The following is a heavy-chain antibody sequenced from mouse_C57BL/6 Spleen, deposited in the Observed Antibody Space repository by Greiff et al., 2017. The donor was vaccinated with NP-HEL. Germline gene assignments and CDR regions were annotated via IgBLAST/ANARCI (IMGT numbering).Heavy chain of an antibody. CDR3: ARDNYYGSREYYFDY. CDR1: GFTFSDYY. V-gene: IGHV5-16*01. Sequence: EVKLMESEGGLVQPGSSMKLSCTASGFTFSDYYMAWVRQVPEKGLEWVANINYDGSSTYYLDSLKSRFIISRDNAKNILYLQISSLKSEDTATYYCARDNYYGSREYYFDYWGQGTTLTVSS. D-gene: IGHD1-1*01. CDR2: INYDGSST. J-gene: IGHJ2*01.